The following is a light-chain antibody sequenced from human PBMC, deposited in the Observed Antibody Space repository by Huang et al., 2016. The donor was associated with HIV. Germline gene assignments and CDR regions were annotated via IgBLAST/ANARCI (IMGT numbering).Light chain of an antibody. CDR1: QGIGNS. CDR2: ATS. CDR3: QQYHSLPWT. V-gene: IGKV1-NL1*01. J-gene: IGKJ1*01. Sequence: DIQMTQSPSSLSASVGDRVTITCRASQGIGNSLAWYQQKPEKAPRLLLYATSTLESGFPSRFSGSGSWTHYTLTINTLQPEDIASYYCQQYHSLPWTFGQGTKVEIK.